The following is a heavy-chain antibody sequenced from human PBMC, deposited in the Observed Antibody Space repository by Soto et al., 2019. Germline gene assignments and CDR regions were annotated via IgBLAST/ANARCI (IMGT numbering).Heavy chain of an antibody. CDR1: GFTFLSYG. V-gene: IGHV3-33*01. CDR2: IWNDGSNK. J-gene: IGHJ6*02. CDR3: ARDRGIAVAPGAYYYGMDV. D-gene: IGHD6-19*01. Sequence: QVQLVESGGGVVQPGRSLRLSCGASGFTFLSYGMHWVRQAPGKGLEWGAVIWNDGSNKYYADSVKGRFTISRDNSKNTLYLQMNSLRAEDTAVYYCARDRGIAVAPGAYYYGMDVCGQGTTVTVSS.